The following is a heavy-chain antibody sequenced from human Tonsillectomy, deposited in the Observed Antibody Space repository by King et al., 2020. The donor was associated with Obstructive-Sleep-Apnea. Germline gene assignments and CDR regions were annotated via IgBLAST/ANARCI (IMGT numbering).Heavy chain of an antibody. CDR3: ARGGGPTHPYYYYGMDV. Sequence: QLQESGPGLVKPSETLSLTCTVSGGSVSSYYWSWIRQPPGKGLQWIGYIYYSGSTNYNPSLKSRVTISVDTSKNQFSLKLSSVTAADTAVYYCARGGGPTHPYYYYGMDVWGQGTTVTVSS. J-gene: IGHJ6*02. D-gene: IGHD3-16*01. V-gene: IGHV4-59*02. CDR1: GGSVSSYY. CDR2: IYYSGST.